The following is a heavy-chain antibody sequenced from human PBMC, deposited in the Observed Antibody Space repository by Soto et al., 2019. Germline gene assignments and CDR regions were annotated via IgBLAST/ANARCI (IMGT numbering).Heavy chain of an antibody. CDR3: AWEVQVHTPAFVY. CDR1: GGTFNTYA. Sequence: QVQLVQSGAEMQKPGSSVKVSCQSSGGTFNTYAMNWVRQAPGQGPEWMGDISPMFGAANYAPKFQGRVTITADETTGTSYMQLSSLTSEDTALYFCAWEVQVHTPAFVYWGQGTLVTVSS. CDR2: ISPMFGAA. J-gene: IGHJ4*02. V-gene: IGHV1-69*19.